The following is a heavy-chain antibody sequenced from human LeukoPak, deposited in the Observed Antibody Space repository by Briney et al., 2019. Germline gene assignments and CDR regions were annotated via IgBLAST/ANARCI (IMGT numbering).Heavy chain of an antibody. Sequence: PGRSLRLSCAASGFTFSSYGMHWVRQAPGKGLEWVAVISYDGSNKYYADSVKGRFTISRDNSKNTLYLQMNSLRAEDTAVYYCAKPGVGYGSGSASWFDPWGQGTLVTVSS. D-gene: IGHD3-10*01. CDR2: ISYDGSNK. CDR3: AKPGVGYGSGSASWFDP. CDR1: GFTFSSYG. V-gene: IGHV3-30*18. J-gene: IGHJ5*02.